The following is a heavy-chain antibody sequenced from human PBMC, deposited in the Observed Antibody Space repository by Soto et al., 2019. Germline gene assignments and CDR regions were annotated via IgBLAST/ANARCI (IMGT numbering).Heavy chain of an antibody. Sequence: QVQLQQSGPGLVKPSQTLSLTCAISGXXXXXXXXXXXXXXXXXXXXXXXXGRAYYRSQWFYDSAVSVRSRINVIPDTSRNQFSLQLNSVTPEDTAVYYCTKQKGDSRTYNGMDVWGQGTTVTVSS. CDR2: AYYRSQWFY. V-gene: IGHV6-1*01. CDR1: GXXXXXXXXX. J-gene: IGHJ6*02. D-gene: IGHD2-21*02. CDR3: TKQKGDSRTYNGMDV.